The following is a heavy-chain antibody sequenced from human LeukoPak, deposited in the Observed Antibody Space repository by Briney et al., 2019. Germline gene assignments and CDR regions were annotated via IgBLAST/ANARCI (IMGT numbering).Heavy chain of an antibody. CDR3: ARGGEYDYGDYVVGWFDP. Sequence: ASVKVSCKASGYTFTSYGISWVRQAPGQGLEWMEWISAYNGNTNYAQKLQGRVTMTTDTSTSTAYMELRSLRSDDTAVYYCARGGEYDYGDYVVGWFDPWGQGTLVTVSS. V-gene: IGHV1-18*01. D-gene: IGHD4-17*01. J-gene: IGHJ5*02. CDR1: GYTFTSYG. CDR2: ISAYNGNT.